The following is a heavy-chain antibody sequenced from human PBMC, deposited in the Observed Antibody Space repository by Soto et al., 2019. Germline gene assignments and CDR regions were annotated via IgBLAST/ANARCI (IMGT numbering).Heavy chain of an antibody. CDR2: IHDSGST. J-gene: IGHJ1*01. V-gene: IGHV4-59*01. Sequence: LTCSVSGGSISSYYWSWLRQPPGKGLECIGYIHDSGSTNYNPSLKSRVTISVDTSKNQFSLQLNSVTAADTAVYYCARGYYDSSGYYTQYFHHWGQGTLVTVSS. D-gene: IGHD3-22*01. CDR3: ARGYYDSSGYYTQYFHH. CDR1: GGSISSYY.